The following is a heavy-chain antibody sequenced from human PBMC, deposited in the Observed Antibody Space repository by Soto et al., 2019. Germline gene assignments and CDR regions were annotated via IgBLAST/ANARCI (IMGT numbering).Heavy chain of an antibody. CDR3: AKGTNKTEGFWSGYYLTFDY. CDR2: ISGSGGST. CDR1: GFTFSSYA. J-gene: IGHJ4*02. Sequence: GGSLRLSCAASGFTFSSYAMSWVRQAPGKGLEWVSAISGSGGSTYYADSVKGRSTISRDNSKNTLYLQMNSLRAEDTAVYYCAKGTNKTEGFWSGYYLTFDYWGQGTLVTVSS. D-gene: IGHD3-3*01. V-gene: IGHV3-23*01.